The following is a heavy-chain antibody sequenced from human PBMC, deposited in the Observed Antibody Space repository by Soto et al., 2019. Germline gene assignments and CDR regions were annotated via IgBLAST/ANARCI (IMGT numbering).Heavy chain of an antibody. Sequence: QVQLQQWGAGLLKPSETLSLTCAVYGGSFSGYYWSWIRQPPGKGLEWIGEINHSGSTNYNPSLKSRVTISVDTSKNQFSLKLSSVTAADTAVYCCARERWNDYWGQGTLVTVSS. CDR1: GGSFSGYY. CDR2: INHSGST. D-gene: IGHD1-1*01. J-gene: IGHJ4*02. CDR3: ARERWNDY. V-gene: IGHV4-34*01.